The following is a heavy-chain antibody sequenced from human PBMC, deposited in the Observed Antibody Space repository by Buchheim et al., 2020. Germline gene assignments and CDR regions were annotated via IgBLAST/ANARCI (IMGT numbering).Heavy chain of an antibody. CDR2: IYSGGST. Sequence: EVQLVESGGGLVQPGGSLRLSCAASGFTVSSNYMSWVRQAPGKGLEWVSVIYSGGSTYYADSVKGRFTISRDNSKKTLYLQMNSLRAEDTAVYYCARDQYSSSWYWYFDLWGRGTL. V-gene: IGHV3-66*02. D-gene: IGHD6-13*01. CDR1: GFTVSSNY. CDR3: ARDQYSSSWYWYFDL. J-gene: IGHJ2*01.